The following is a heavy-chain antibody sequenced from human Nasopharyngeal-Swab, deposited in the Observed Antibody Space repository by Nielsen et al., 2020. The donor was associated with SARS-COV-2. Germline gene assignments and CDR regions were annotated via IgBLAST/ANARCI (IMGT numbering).Heavy chain of an antibody. J-gene: IGHJ4*02. CDR2: IYYSGST. D-gene: IGHD4-17*01. CDR3: ARWGMTTVTTGYFDY. V-gene: IGHV4-31*02. Sequence: PGKGLEWIGYIYYSGSTYYNPSLKSRVTISVDTSKNQFSLKLSSVTAADTVVYYCARWGMTTVTTGYFDYWGQGTLVTVSS.